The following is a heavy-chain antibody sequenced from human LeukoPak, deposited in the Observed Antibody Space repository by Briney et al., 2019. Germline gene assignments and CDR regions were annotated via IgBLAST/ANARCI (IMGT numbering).Heavy chain of an antibody. CDR1: GFTFSSYA. J-gene: IGHJ5*02. CDR3: AKFSHYGSGSYPVVWGPGSWFDP. Sequence: PWGSLRLSCAASGFTFSSYAMSWVRQAPGKGLEWVSAISGSGGSTYYADSVKGRFTISRDNSKNTLYLQMNSLRAEDTAVYYCAKFSHYGSGSYPVVWGPGSWFDPWGQGTLVTVSS. CDR2: ISGSGGST. D-gene: IGHD3-10*01. V-gene: IGHV3-23*01.